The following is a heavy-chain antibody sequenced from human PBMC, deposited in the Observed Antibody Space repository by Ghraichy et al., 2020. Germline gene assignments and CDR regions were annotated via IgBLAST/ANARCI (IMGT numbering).Heavy chain of an antibody. Sequence: SETLSLTCAVYGGSFSGYYWSWIRQPPGKGLEWIGEINHSGSTNYNPSLKSRVTISVDTSKNQFSLKLSSVTAADTAVYYCARGKEDVVPAATYGPRALDYWGQGTLVTVSS. CDR3: ARGKEDVVPAATYGPRALDY. J-gene: IGHJ4*02. V-gene: IGHV4-34*01. CDR2: INHSGST. D-gene: IGHD2-2*01. CDR1: GGSFSGYY.